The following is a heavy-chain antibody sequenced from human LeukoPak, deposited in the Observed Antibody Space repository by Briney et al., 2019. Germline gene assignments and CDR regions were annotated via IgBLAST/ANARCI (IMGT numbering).Heavy chain of an antibody. CDR2: INPNSGGT. V-gene: IGHV1-2*02. CDR1: GYTFTGYY. D-gene: IGHD1-26*01. J-gene: IGHJ4*02. CDR3: ARVVPRRRGYSGSYSEGY. Sequence: ASVKVSCKASGYTFTGYYMHWVRQAPGQGLEWMGWINPNSGGTNYAQKFQGRVTMTRDTSISTAYMELSRLRSDDTAVYYCARVVPRRRGYSGSYSEGYWGQGTLVTVSS.